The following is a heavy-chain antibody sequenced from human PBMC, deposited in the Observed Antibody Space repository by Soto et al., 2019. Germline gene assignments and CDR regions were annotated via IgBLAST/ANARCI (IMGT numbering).Heavy chain of an antibody. CDR3: ARSAIVVVPAATGIILSDYYYYMDV. CDR2: INHSGST. J-gene: IGHJ6*03. V-gene: IGHV4-34*01. Sequence: SETLSLTCAVYGGSFSGYYWSWIRQPPGKGLEWIGEINHSGSTNYNPSLKSRVTISVDTSKNQFSLKLSSVTAADTAVYYCARSAIVVVPAATGIILSDYYYYMDVWGKGTTVTVSS. CDR1: GGSFSGYY. D-gene: IGHD2-2*01.